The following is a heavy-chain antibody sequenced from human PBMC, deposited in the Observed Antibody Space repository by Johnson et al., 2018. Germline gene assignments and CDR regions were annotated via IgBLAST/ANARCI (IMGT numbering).Heavy chain of an antibody. J-gene: IGHJ6*02. D-gene: IGHD1-26*01. CDR1: GFIFSDYY. V-gene: IGHV3-11*01. CDR3: ARVVGGSPYYYYAMDV. CDR2: IRSSGSSI. Sequence: QVQLGQSGGGLVKQGGSLGLSCAASGFIFSDYYMTWIRQAPGKGLEWVSHIRSSGSSIYAAASVKGRFTISRDNAKNSLYLQMNSLRVEDTAVYYGARVVGGSPYYYYAMDVWGQGTTVTVSS.